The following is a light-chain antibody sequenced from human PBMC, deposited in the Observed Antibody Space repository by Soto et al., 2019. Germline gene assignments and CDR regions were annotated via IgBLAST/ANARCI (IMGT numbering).Light chain of an antibody. CDR1: QSVSSN. CDR3: QQYNNWPPDRT. J-gene: IGKJ1*01. V-gene: IGKV3-15*01. Sequence: EIVMTQSPATLSVSPGERATLSCRASQSVSSNLAWYQQKPGQAPRLFIYGAYTRATGIPARFSGSGSGTEFTLTISSLQSEDFAIYFCQQYNNWPPDRTFGQGTKVEIK. CDR2: GAY.